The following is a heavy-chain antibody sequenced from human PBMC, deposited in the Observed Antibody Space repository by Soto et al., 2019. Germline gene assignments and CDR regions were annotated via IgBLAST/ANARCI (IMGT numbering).Heavy chain of an antibody. D-gene: IGHD6-13*01. J-gene: IGHJ4*02. V-gene: IGHV4-59*01. CDR3: AGGGIAAAAPPDY. CDR2: IYYSGST. CDR1: GGSISSYY. Sequence: PSXTLSLTCTVSGGSISSYYWSWIRQPPGKGLEWIGYIYYSGSTNYNPSLKSRVTISVDTSKNQFSLKLSSVTAADTAVYYCAGGGIAAAAPPDYWGQGPRVTVS.